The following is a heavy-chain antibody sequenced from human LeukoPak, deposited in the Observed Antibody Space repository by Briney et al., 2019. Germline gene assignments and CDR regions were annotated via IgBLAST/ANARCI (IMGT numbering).Heavy chain of an antibody. J-gene: IGHJ6*02. CDR2: IIPIFGTA. Sequence: ASVKVSCKASGYTFISYYLHWVRQAPGQGLEWMGGIIPIFGTANYAQKFQGRVTITADESTSTAYMELSSLRSEDTAVYYCARYRITYYYGSGSYDPSGLDYYYGMDVWGQGTTVTVSS. D-gene: IGHD3-10*01. CDR3: ARYRITYYYGSGSYDPSGLDYYYGMDV. V-gene: IGHV1-69*13. CDR1: GYTFISYY.